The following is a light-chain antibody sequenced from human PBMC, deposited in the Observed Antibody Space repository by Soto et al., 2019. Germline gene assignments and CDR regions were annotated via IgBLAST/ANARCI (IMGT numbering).Light chain of an antibody. CDR1: SSNIGAGYD. V-gene: IGLV1-40*01. CDR3: QSYDSSLSGSKV. Sequence: QSVLTQPPSVSGAPGQRVTISCTGSSSNIGAGYDVHWYQQLPGTAPKLLIYGNSNRPSGVPDRFXGSKSGTSASLAITGLQAEDEADYYCQSYDSSLSGSKVFGGGTKLTVL. J-gene: IGLJ2*01. CDR2: GNS.